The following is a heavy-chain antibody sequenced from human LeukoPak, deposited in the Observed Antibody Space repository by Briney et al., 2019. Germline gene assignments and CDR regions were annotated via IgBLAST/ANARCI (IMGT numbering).Heavy chain of an antibody. Sequence: GGSLRLSCAASGFTFSSYAMHWVRQAPGKGLEWVAVISYDGSNKYYADSVKGRFTISRDNSKNTLYLQMNSLRAEDTAVYYCARAREWELLLWGQGTLVTVSS. D-gene: IGHD1-26*01. CDR1: GFTFSSYA. CDR3: ARAREWELLL. V-gene: IGHV3-30-3*01. CDR2: ISYDGSNK. J-gene: IGHJ4*02.